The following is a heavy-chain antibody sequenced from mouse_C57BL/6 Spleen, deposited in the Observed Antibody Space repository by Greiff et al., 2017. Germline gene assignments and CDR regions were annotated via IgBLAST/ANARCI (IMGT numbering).Heavy chain of an antibody. Sequence: VQLQQSGAELARPGASVKLSCKASGYTFTSYGISWVKQRTGQGLEWIGEIYPRRGNTYYNEKFKGKATLTADKSSSTAYMELRSLTSEDSAVYFCARREGYYYGSSQRGYFDYWGQGTTLTVSS. CDR2: IYPRRGNT. J-gene: IGHJ2*01. D-gene: IGHD1-1*01. V-gene: IGHV1-81*01. CDR3: ARREGYYYGSSQRGYFDY. CDR1: GYTFTSYG.